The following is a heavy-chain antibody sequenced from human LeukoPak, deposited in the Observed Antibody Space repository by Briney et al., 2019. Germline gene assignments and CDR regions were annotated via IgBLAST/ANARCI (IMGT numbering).Heavy chain of an antibody. D-gene: IGHD3-3*01. V-gene: IGHV3-20*04. CDR3: ARDRKPRRSGPFDY. CDR1: GFTFDDYG. J-gene: IGHJ4*02. CDR2: INWNGGST. Sequence: GGSLRLSCAASGFTFDDYGMSWVRQAPGKGLEWVSGINWNGGSTGYADSVKGRFTISRDNAKNSLYLQMNSLRAEDTALYYCARDRKPRRSGPFDYWGQGTLVTVSS.